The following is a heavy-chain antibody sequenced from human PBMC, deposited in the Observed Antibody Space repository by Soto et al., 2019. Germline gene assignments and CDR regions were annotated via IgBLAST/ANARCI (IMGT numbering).Heavy chain of an antibody. CDR2: INSDGSST. J-gene: IGHJ4*02. Sequence: EVQLVESGGGLVQPGGSLRLSCAASGFTFSSYWMHWVRQAPGKGLVWVSRINSDGSSTSYADSVKGRFTISRDNAKNTLYLQMNGLRAEDTAVYYCARDPVDSGWYEDWGQGTLVTVSS. V-gene: IGHV3-74*01. D-gene: IGHD6-19*01. CDR1: GFTFSSYW. CDR3: ARDPVDSGWYED.